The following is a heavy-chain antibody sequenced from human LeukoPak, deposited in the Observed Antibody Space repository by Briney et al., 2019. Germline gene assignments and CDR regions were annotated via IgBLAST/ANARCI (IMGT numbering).Heavy chain of an antibody. Sequence: ASVKVSCKVSGYTLTELSMHWVRQVPGKGLEWMGGFDPEDGETIYAQKFQGRVTMTEDTSTDTAYMELSSLRSEDTAVYYCATASIDDFWSGHNFDYWGQGTLVTVSS. J-gene: IGHJ4*02. CDR2: FDPEDGET. D-gene: IGHD3-3*01. V-gene: IGHV1-24*01. CDR3: ATASIDDFWSGHNFDY. CDR1: GYTLTELS.